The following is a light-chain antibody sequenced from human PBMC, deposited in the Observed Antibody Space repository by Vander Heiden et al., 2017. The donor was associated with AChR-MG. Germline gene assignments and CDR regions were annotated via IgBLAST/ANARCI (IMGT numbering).Light chain of an antibody. Sequence: ELVLTQSPGNLSLSPGERATLSCGASQSVRSNYLAWYQQKPGLAPRLLIYDASSRATGIPDRFSGSGSGTDFALTISRLEPEDFAVYYCQQYGSSPRTFGQGTKVEIK. V-gene: IGKV3D-20*01. CDR1: QSVRSNY. CDR2: DAS. J-gene: IGKJ1*01. CDR3: QQYGSSPRT.